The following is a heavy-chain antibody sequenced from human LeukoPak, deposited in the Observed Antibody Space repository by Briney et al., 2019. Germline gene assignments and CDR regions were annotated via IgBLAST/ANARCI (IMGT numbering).Heavy chain of an antibody. D-gene: IGHD2-2*01. CDR2: INPNSGGT. CDR3: AREDCSSTSCPPNY. V-gene: IGHV1-2*02. Sequence: ASVTVSYKASGYTFTGYYIHWVRQAPGQGLEWMGWINPNSGGTNYAQKFQGRVTMTRDTSISTAYMELSRLRSDDTAVYYCAREDCSSTSCPPNYWGQGTLVTVSS. J-gene: IGHJ4*02. CDR1: GYTFTGYY.